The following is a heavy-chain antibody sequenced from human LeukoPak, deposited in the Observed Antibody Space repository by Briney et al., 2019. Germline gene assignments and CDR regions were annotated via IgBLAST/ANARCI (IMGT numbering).Heavy chain of an antibody. Sequence: ASVKVSCKVSGYTLTELSMHWVRQAPGKGLEWMGGFDPEDGETIYAQKFQGRVTMTEDTSTDTAYMELSSLRSEDPAVYYCARDFVTTTGEDWFDPWGQGTLVTVSS. J-gene: IGHJ5*02. CDR1: GYTLTELS. V-gene: IGHV1-24*01. CDR3: ARDFVTTTGEDWFDP. CDR2: FDPEDGET. D-gene: IGHD4-17*01.